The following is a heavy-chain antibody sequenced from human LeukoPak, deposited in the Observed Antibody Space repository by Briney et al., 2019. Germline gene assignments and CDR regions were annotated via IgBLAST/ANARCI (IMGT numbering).Heavy chain of an antibody. D-gene: IGHD1-26*01. CDR1: GGSFSGYY. CDR3: ARLIVGATDFDY. J-gene: IGHJ4*02. V-gene: IGHV4-34*01. CDR2: INHSGST. Sequence: SETLSLTCAVYGGSFSGYYWSWIRQPPGKGLEWIGEINHSGSTSYNPSLKSRVTISIDTSKNQFSLKLSSVTAADTAVYYCARLIVGATDFDYWGQGTLVTVSS.